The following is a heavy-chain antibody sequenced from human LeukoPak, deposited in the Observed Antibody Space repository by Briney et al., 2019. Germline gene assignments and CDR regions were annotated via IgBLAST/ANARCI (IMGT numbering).Heavy chain of an antibody. V-gene: IGHV3-74*01. CDR1: GFTFSSYW. CDR3: ARGFTIFGVVNDGFDI. J-gene: IGHJ3*02. CDR2: IDIDGSST. Sequence: GGSLRLSCAASGFTFSSYWLNWVRQAPGKGLVWVSRIDIDGSSTTYADSVKGRFTISRDNAKNTLYLQMNSLRAEDTAVYYCARGFTIFGVVNDGFDIWGQGTKVTVSS. D-gene: IGHD3-3*01.